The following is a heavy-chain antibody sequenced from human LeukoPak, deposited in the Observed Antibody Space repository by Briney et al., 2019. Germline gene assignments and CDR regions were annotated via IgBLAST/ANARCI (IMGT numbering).Heavy chain of an antibody. D-gene: IGHD2-2*01. Sequence: GGSLRLSCAASGFTFSRYPMGWVRQAPGKGLEWVSGISGTGSRTYYADSVKGRFTISKDNSRNTLYLHMNSLRADDTAVYYCAKPQLLYWYFDLWGRGTLVTVSS. J-gene: IGHJ2*01. CDR2: ISGTGSRT. CDR3: AKPQLLYWYFDL. CDR1: GFTFSRYP. V-gene: IGHV3-23*01.